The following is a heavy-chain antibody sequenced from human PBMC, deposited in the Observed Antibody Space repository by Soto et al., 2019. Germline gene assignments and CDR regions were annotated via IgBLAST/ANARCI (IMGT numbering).Heavy chain of an antibody. D-gene: IGHD3-3*01. CDR2: ISYDGSNK. J-gene: IGHJ5*02. CDR1: GFTCSSYG. CDR3: AKGHDFWSGYPPRFYP. V-gene: IGHV3-30*18. Sequence: LRLSCAASGFTCSSYGKHSVRQAPGKGLEWEAVISYDGSNKYYADSVKGRFTISRDNPKNTLYLQMNSLRAEDTAVYYCAKGHDFWSGYPPRFYPWGQGTLVTVSS.